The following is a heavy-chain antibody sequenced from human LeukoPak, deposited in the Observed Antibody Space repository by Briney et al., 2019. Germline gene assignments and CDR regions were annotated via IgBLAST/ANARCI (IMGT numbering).Heavy chain of an antibody. Sequence: GSSVKVSCKASGGTFSSYAISWVRQAPGQGLEWMGGIIPIFGTANYAQKFQGRVTITTDESTSTAYMELSSLRSEDTAVYYCARDSRYCSSTSCYTGTPYYYMDVWGKGTTVTVSS. CDR1: GGTFSSYA. D-gene: IGHD2-2*02. J-gene: IGHJ6*03. CDR2: IIPIFGTA. V-gene: IGHV1-69*05. CDR3: ARDSRYCSSTSCYTGTPYYYMDV.